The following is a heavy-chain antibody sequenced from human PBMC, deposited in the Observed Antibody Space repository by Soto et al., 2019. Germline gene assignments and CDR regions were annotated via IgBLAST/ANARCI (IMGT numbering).Heavy chain of an antibody. V-gene: IGHV3-74*01. CDR1: GFTFSSRW. CDR2: INSDGTTI. J-gene: IGHJ4*01. CDR3: ARGTQTTVTTHLFDR. D-gene: IGHD4-17*01. Sequence: PGGSLRLSCAASGFTFSSRWMHWVRQAPGKGLVWVSRINSDGTTITYADSVKGRFTISRDNAKNTLYLQMNSLRAEDTAVYYCARGTQTTVTTHLFDRWGHGTLVTVPS.